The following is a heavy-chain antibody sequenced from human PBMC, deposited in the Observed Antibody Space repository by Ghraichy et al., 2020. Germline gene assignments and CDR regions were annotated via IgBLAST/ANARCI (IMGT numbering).Heavy chain of an antibody. CDR2: INPEETYK. CDR3: ARVEYSSSSDESDF. CDR1: GFTFSSYW. V-gene: IGHV3-7*01. Sequence: GGSLRLSCAASGFTFSSYWMSWVRQAPGKGLEWVANINPEETYKDDVDSVKGRFTISRDNAKNSLSLQMNSLRVEDTAVYYCARVEYSSSSDESDFWGQGTLVTVSS. J-gene: IGHJ4*02. D-gene: IGHD6-6*01.